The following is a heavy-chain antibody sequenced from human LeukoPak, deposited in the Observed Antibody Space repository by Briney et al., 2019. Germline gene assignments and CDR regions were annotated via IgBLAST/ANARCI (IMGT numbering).Heavy chain of an antibody. CDR1: GGSFSGYY. CDR2: INHSGST. D-gene: IGHD2-15*01. CDR3: ARAEVVVVAASFDY. Sequence: SETLSLTCAVYGGSFSGYYWSWIRQPPGKGLEWIGEINHSGSTNYNPSLKSRVTISVDTPKNQFSLKLSSVTAADTAVYYCARAEVVVVAASFDYWGQGTLVTVSS. V-gene: IGHV4-34*01. J-gene: IGHJ4*02.